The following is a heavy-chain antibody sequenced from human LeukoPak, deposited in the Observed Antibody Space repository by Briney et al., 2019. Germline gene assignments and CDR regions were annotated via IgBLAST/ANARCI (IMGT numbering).Heavy chain of an antibody. V-gene: IGHV3-23*01. CDR2: ISGSGNRT. CDR1: GFTFSSYA. Sequence: GGSLRLSCAVSGFTFSSYAISWVRQAPGKGLEWVSTISGSGNRTYHAESVKGRFTISRDNSKNTLYLQMNSLRAEDTAVYYCARDRGVLRFLEWLSGGPDAFDIWGQGTMVTVSS. D-gene: IGHD3-3*01. CDR3: ARDRGVLRFLEWLSGGPDAFDI. J-gene: IGHJ3*02.